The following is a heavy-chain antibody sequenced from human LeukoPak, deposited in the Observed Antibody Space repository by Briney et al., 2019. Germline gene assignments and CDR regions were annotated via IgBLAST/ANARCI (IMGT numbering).Heavy chain of an antibody. D-gene: IGHD3-10*01. Sequence: PGGSLILSCAASGFTFSSYAMSWVRQAPGKGLEGVSAISGSGGSTYYADSVKGRFTISRDNSKNTLYLQMNSLRAEDTAVYYCAKFLIRITTSYSPLDYWGQGTLVTVSS. J-gene: IGHJ4*02. CDR2: ISGSGGST. CDR3: AKFLIRITTSYSPLDY. CDR1: GFTFSSYA. V-gene: IGHV3-23*01.